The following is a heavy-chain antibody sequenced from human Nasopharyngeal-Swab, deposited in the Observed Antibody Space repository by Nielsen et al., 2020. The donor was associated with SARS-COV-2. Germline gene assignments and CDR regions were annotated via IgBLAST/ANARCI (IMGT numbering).Heavy chain of an antibody. J-gene: IGHJ3*02. D-gene: IGHD1-26*01. V-gene: IGHV3-9*01. Sequence: SLKISCAASGFTFDDYAMPWVRQAPGKGLEWFSGISCNSGSIGYADSVKGRFTISRDNAKNSLYLQMNSLRAEDTAVYYCASPYSGSYLDAFDIWGQGTMVTVSS. CDR2: ISCNSGSI. CDR1: GFTFDDYA. CDR3: ASPYSGSYLDAFDI.